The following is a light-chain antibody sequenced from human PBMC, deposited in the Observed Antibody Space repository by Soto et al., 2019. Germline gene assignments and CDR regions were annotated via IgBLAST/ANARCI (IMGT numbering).Light chain of an antibody. J-gene: IGLJ2*01. V-gene: IGLV4-60*02. CDR2: LEGSGSY. Sequence: QPVLTQSSSASASLGSSVKLTCTLSSGHSSSIIAWHQQQPGKAPRYLMRLEGSGSYDRGSGIPDRFSGSSSGADRCLTISNLQFEDEADYYCETWDSNTRVFGGGTKVTVL. CDR3: ETWDSNTRV. CDR1: SGHSSSI.